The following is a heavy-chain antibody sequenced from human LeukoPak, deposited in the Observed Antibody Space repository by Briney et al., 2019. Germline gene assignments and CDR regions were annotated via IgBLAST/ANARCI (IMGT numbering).Heavy chain of an antibody. CDR1: GGSISSYY. CDR2: IYTSGST. J-gene: IGHJ6*02. D-gene: IGHD3-3*01. V-gene: IGHV4-4*07. Sequence: SGTLSLTCAVSGGSISSYYWSWIRQPAGKGLEWIGRIYTSGSTNYNPSLKSRVTMSVDTSKNQFSLKLSSVTAADTPVYYCASFSNYYFWSGYNSQYYYYYGMDVWGQGTTVTVSS. CDR3: ASFSNYYFWSGYNSQYYYYYGMDV.